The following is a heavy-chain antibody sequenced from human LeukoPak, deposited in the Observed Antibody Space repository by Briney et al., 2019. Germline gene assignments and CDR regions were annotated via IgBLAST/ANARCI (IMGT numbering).Heavy chain of an antibody. Sequence: ASVKVSCKASGYTFTSYDINWVRQATGQGLEWMGWMNPNSGNTGYAQKFQGRVTMTRNTSISTAYMELSSLRSEDTAVYYCARGPGRWTNYYYYYMDVWGKGTTVTISS. CDR2: MNPNSGNT. D-gene: IGHD4-23*01. CDR3: ARGPGRWTNYYYYYMDV. J-gene: IGHJ6*03. CDR1: GYTFTSYD. V-gene: IGHV1-8*02.